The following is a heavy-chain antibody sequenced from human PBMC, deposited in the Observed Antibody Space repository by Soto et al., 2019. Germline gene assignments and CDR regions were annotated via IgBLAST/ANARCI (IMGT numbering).Heavy chain of an antibody. J-gene: IGHJ6*02. D-gene: IGHD6-13*01. Sequence: GGSLKISCKGSGYSFASYWISWVRQMPGKALEWMGRIDPSESYTNYSPSFQGHVTISADKSISTAYRQWSSLKASDTAMYYCARNPPADGTDEWVRYYYGMDVWGQGTTVTVS. V-gene: IGHV5-10-1*01. CDR1: GYSFASYW. CDR3: ARNPPADGTDEWVRYYYGMDV. CDR2: IDPSESYT.